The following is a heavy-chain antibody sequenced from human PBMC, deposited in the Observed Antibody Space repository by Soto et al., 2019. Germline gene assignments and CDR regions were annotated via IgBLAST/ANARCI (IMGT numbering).Heavy chain of an antibody. D-gene: IGHD3-16*01. Sequence: EVQLLDSGGGLVQPGGSLRLSCAASGFTFSNYAMTWVRQGPGKGLEWVSGISGSGGRSYYADSVKGRFTISRDNSKSTLYLQMNSLRAEDTAVYYCAKAYFVWSSEQPYYFDYWGQGTLVNFSS. CDR2: ISGSGGRS. J-gene: IGHJ4*02. CDR3: AKAYFVWSSEQPYYFDY. CDR1: GFTFSNYA. V-gene: IGHV3-23*01.